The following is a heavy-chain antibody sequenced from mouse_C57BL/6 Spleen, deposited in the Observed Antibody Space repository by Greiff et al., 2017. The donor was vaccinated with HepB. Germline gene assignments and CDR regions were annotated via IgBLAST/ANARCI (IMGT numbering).Heavy chain of an antibody. V-gene: IGHV5-9-1*02. CDR3: TRVDSSGYAKEY. Sequence: EVHLVESGEGLVKPGGSLKLSCAASGFTFSSYAMSWVRQTPEKRLEWVAYISSGGDYIYYADTVKGRFTISRDNARNTLYLQMSSLKSEDTAMYYCTRVDSSGYAKEYWGKGTSVTVAS. J-gene: IGHJ4*01. CDR2: ISSGGDYI. D-gene: IGHD3-2*02. CDR1: GFTFSSYA.